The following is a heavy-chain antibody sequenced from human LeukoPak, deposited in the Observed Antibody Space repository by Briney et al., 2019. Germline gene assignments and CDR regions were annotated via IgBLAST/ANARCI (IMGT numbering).Heavy chain of an antibody. CDR2: IKQDGSEI. V-gene: IGHV3-7*04. Sequence: GGSQRLSCAASGFTFSGFWMNWVSQAPRKGLEWVANIKQDGSEIYYEDSVKGRFTISRDNAKNSLYLQMNSLRVEETAVYYCARAGVAVAATLWDWVQGTLVTVSS. D-gene: IGHD6-19*01. CDR3: ARAGVAVAATLWD. J-gene: IGHJ4*02. CDR1: GFTFSGFW.